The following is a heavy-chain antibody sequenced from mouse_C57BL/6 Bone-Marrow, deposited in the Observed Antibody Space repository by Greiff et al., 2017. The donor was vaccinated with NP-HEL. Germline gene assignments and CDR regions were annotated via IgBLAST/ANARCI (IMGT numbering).Heavy chain of an antibody. V-gene: IGHV5-15*01. CDR3: ARQYYSNYIGAMDY. CDR2: ISNLAYSI. D-gene: IGHD2-5*01. CDR1: GFTFSDYG. Sequence: EVQLVESGGGLVPPGGSLKLSCAASGFTFSDYGMAWVRQAPRKGPEWVAFISNLAYSIYSADTVTGRLTISRENAKNTLYLEMSSLRSEDTAMYYCARQYYSNYIGAMDYWGQGTSVTVSS. J-gene: IGHJ4*01.